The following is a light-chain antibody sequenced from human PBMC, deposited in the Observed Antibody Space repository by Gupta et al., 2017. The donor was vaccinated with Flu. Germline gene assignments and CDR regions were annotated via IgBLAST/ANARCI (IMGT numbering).Light chain of an antibody. Sequence: SYVLTQPPSVTVAPGQTARITCGGNNIGSKNVHWYQQKPGQAPVLVVYEDSDRPSGIPERFSGSNSGNTATLTINRVEAGDEADYFCQVWDINSAHRVFGGGTKLTVL. CDR3: QVWDINSAHRV. CDR1: NIGSKN. V-gene: IGLV3-21*02. J-gene: IGLJ3*02. CDR2: EDS.